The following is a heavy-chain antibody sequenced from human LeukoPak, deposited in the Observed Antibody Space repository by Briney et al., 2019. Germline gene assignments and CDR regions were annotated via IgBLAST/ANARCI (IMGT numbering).Heavy chain of an antibody. CDR3: ARGRGKYYDFWSGYLAFDY. CDR2: INHSGST. Sequence: PSETLSLTCAVYGGSFSGYYWSWIRQPPGKGLEWIGEINHSGSTNYNPSLKSRVTISVDTSKNQFPLKLSSVTAADTAVYYCARGRGKYYDFWSGYLAFDYWGQGTLVTVSS. V-gene: IGHV4-34*01. D-gene: IGHD3-3*01. CDR1: GGSFSGYY. J-gene: IGHJ4*02.